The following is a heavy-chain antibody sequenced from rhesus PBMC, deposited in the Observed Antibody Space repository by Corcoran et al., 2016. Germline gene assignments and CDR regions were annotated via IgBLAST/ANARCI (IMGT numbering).Heavy chain of an antibody. Sequence: QVQLQESGPGLVKPSETLSLTCAVSGGSISDDYYWSWIRQPPGKGLEWIGYIYGSGGGTNYNPSSKNRVTISIDTSKNQFSLKLSSVTAADTAVYYCARGGREAAAHYFDYWGQGVLVTVSS. CDR3: ARGGREAAAHYFDY. CDR2: IYGSGGGT. CDR1: GGSISDDYY. J-gene: IGHJ4*01. D-gene: IGHD6-31*01. V-gene: IGHV4-106*01.